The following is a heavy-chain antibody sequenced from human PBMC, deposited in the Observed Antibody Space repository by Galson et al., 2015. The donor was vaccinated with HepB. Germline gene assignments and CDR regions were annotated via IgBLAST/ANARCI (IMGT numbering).Heavy chain of an antibody. D-gene: IGHD6-19*01. CDR3: ARIIAVAGGPWAIDY. Sequence: SLRLSCAASGFTFSSYAMHWVRQAPGKGLEWVAVISYDGSNKYYADSVKGRFTISRDNSKNTLYLQMNSLRAEDTAVYYCARIIAVAGGPWAIDYWGQGTLVTVSS. V-gene: IGHV3-30*04. CDR2: ISYDGSNK. J-gene: IGHJ4*02. CDR1: GFTFSSYA.